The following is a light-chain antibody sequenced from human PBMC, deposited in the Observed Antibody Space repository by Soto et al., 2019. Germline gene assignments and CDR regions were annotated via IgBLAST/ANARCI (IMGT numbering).Light chain of an antibody. V-gene: IGKV3-11*01. CDR1: QSVSIF. Sequence: EIVLTQSPATLSLSPGERATLSCRASQSVSIFLAWYQQKPGQAPRLLIYDASNRATGTPARFSGSGSGTDFTLTLSSLEPEDFAVYYCQHRSSWPPLTFGGGTKVEIK. CDR2: DAS. CDR3: QHRSSWPPLT. J-gene: IGKJ4*01.